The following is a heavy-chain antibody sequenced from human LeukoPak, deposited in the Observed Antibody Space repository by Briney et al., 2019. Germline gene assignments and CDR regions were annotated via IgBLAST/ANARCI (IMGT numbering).Heavy chain of an antibody. J-gene: IGHJ4*02. CDR2: INTSGGST. V-gene: IGHV1-46*01. D-gene: IGHD5-12*01. CDR3: AGETDGVATPYY. Sequence: ASVTVSCKASGYTFTSYYMHWVRHAHGQGLEWMGIINTSGGSTSYAQKFQGRVTITRDTSTSTVYMELSSLRSEDTAVYYCAGETDGVATPYYWGQGTLVTVSS. CDR1: GYTFTSYY.